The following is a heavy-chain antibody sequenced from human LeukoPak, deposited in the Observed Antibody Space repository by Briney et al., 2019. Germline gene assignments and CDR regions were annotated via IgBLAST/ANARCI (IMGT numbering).Heavy chain of an antibody. V-gene: IGHV4-4*07. CDR3: ARGGAIVATINNWFDP. J-gene: IGHJ5*02. CDR1: GGSISSYY. Sequence: SETLSLTCTVSGGSISSYYWSWIRQPAGKGLEWIGRIYTNENTNYNPSLKSRVTMSVDTSKNQFSLKLSSVTAADTAVYYCARGGAIVATINNWFDPWGQGTLVTVSS. D-gene: IGHD5-12*01. CDR2: IYTNENT.